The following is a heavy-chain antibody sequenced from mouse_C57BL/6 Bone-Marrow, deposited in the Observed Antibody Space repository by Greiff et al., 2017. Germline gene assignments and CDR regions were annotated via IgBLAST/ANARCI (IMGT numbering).Heavy chain of an antibody. D-gene: IGHD1-1*01. Sequence: VQLQQSGPELVKPGASVKISCKASGYSFSSSWMNWVKQRPGKGLEWIGRIYPGDGDTNYNGKFKGKATLTADKSSSTAYMQLSSLTSEDSAVYFCARDCYGSSAWFADWGKGTLVTVSA. CDR2: IYPGDGDT. CDR3: ARDCYGSSAWFAD. CDR1: GYSFSSSW. J-gene: IGHJ3*01. V-gene: IGHV1-82*01.